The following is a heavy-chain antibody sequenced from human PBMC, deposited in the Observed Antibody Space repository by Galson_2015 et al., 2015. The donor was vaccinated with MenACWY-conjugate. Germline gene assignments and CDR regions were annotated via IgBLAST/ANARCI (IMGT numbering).Heavy chain of an antibody. CDR2: IWYDGSNT. CDR1: GFTFSSYG. Sequence: SLRLSCAASGFTFSSYGMHWVRQAPGKGLEWVAVIWYDGSNTYYADSVKGRFTISRDNSKNTLYLQMNSLRAEDTAVYYCARADSYSSSWSGRGWFDPWGQGTLVTVSS. J-gene: IGHJ5*02. D-gene: IGHD6-13*01. CDR3: ARADSYSSSWSGRGWFDP. V-gene: IGHV3-33*01.